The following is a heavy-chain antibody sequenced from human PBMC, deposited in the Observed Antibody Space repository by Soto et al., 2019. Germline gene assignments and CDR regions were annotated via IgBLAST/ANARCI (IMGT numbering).Heavy chain of an antibody. D-gene: IGHD2-15*01. CDR3: ARKVGWSSRHFDY. Sequence: SETLSLTCAVYGGSFSGYYWSWIRQPPGKGLEWIGEINHSGSTNYNPSLKSRVTISVDTSKNQFSLKLSSVTAADTAVYYCARKVGWSSRHFDYWGQGTLVTVSS. CDR1: GGSFSGYY. CDR2: INHSGST. J-gene: IGHJ4*02. V-gene: IGHV4-34*01.